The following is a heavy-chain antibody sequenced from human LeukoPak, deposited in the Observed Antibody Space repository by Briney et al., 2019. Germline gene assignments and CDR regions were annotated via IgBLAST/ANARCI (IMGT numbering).Heavy chain of an antibody. D-gene: IGHD4-17*01. CDR3: AKDHGDYGFDY. V-gene: IGHV3-23*01. CDR2: ISGSNGST. Sequence: GGSLRLSCAASGFTFSNYAMNWVRQAPGKGLEWVSTISGSNGSTYYADSVKGRFTISRDNSKSTLYLQMNSLRAKDTAVYYCAKDHGDYGFDYWGQGTLVTASS. CDR1: GFTFSNYA. J-gene: IGHJ4*02.